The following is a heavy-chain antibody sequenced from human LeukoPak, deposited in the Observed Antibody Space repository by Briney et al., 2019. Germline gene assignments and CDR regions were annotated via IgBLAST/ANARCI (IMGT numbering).Heavy chain of an antibody. CDR3: ANLLLWFGEYPFGFSDY. J-gene: IGHJ4*02. V-gene: IGHV4-38-2*02. Sequence: SQTLSLTCTVSGYSISSGFYWGWIRQPPGKGLEWIGSIYHSGSTYYNPSLKSRVTISVDTSKNQFSLKLSSVTAADTAVYYCANLLLWFGEYPFGFSDYWGQGTLVTVSS. CDR2: IYHSGST. D-gene: IGHD3-10*01. CDR1: GYSISSGFY.